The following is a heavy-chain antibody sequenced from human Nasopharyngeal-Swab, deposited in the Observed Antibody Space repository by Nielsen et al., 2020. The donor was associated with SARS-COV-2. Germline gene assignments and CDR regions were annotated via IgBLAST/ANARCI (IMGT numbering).Heavy chain of an antibody. CDR1: GFTFSSYW. CDR3: ARDTGSGWSMDV. V-gene: IGHV3-7*01. J-gene: IGHJ6*02. D-gene: IGHD6-19*01. CDR2: IKQDGSEK. Sequence: ESLKISCAASGFTFSSYWMSWVRQAPGKGLEWVANIKQDGSEKYYVDSVEGRFTISRDNAKNSLYLQMNSLRAEDTAVYYCARDTGSGWSMDVWGQGTTVTVSS.